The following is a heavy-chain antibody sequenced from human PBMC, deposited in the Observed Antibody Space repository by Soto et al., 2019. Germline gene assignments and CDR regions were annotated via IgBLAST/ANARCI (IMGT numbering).Heavy chain of an antibody. CDR3: ARTHYCSGGSCFYYMDV. V-gene: IGHV4-31*03. D-gene: IGHD2-15*01. CDR1: GGSISSGGYY. CDR2: IYYSGST. J-gene: IGHJ6*03. Sequence: QVQLQESGPGLVKPSQTLSLTCTVSGGSISSGGYYWSWIRQHPGKGLEWIGYIYYSGSTYYNPSLKSRVTISVHTSKNQFSLKLSSLTAADTAVYYCARTHYCSGGSCFYYMDVWGKGTTVTVSS.